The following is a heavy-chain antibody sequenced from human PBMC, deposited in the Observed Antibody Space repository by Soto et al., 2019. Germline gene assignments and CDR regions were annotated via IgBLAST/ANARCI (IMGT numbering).Heavy chain of an antibody. CDR2: IYSGGST. J-gene: IGHJ4*02. Sequence: EVQLVESGGGLVQPGGSLRLSCAASGFTVSSNYMSWVRQAPGKGLEWVSVIYSGGSTYYADSVKGRFTISRDNSKHTLYLQMNSLRAEDTAVYYCARAHDSSGYYPPYYFDYWGQGTLVTVSS. CDR1: GFTVSSNY. V-gene: IGHV3-66*01. CDR3: ARAHDSSGYYPPYYFDY. D-gene: IGHD3-22*01.